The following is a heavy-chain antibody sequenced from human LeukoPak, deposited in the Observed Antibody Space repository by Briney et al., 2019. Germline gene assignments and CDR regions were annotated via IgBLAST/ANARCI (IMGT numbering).Heavy chain of an antibody. V-gene: IGHV1-2*02. CDR1: GYTFTGYY. Sequence: ASVKVSYKASGYTFTGYYMHWVRQAPGQGLEWMGWINPNSGGTNYAQKFQGRVTMTRDTSISTAYMELSRLRSDDTAVYYCASHIVGATSDFDYWGQGTLVTVSS. J-gene: IGHJ4*02. CDR3: ASHIVGATSDFDY. CDR2: INPNSGGT. D-gene: IGHD1-26*01.